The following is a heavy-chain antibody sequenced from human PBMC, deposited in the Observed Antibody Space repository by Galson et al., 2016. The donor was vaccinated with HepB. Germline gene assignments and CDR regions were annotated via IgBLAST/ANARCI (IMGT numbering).Heavy chain of an antibody. D-gene: IGHD2-15*01. J-gene: IGHJ6*02. CDR2: INEDGTKK. Sequence: SLRLSCAASGFTFSSNWMSWVRQGPGKGLEWVGNINEDGTKKYSVDSVKGRFTISRDNAKNSLYLQMNSLRAEDTAVYYCARDSLSYGLDVWGQGTAVIVSS. V-gene: IGHV3-7*01. CDR1: GFTFSSNW. CDR3: ARDSLSYGLDV.